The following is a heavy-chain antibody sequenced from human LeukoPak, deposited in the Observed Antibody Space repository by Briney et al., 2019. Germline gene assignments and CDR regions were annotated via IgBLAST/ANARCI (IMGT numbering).Heavy chain of an antibody. J-gene: IGHJ5*02. Sequence: GGSLRLSCAASGFTFSSFDMNWVRQAPGKGLEWVSSISTSSRYIYYRDSVKGRFTISRDEAKNSLYLQMNSLRVEDTAVYYCARADCSGSTCYLRRSWFDPWGQGILVTVSS. CDR2: ISTSSRYI. CDR3: ARADCSGSTCYLRRSWFDP. D-gene: IGHD2-2*01. V-gene: IGHV3-21*01. CDR1: GFTFSSFD.